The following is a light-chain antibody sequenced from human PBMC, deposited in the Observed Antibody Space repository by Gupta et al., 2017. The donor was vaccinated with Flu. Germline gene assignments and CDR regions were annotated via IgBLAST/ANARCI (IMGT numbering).Light chain of an antibody. J-gene: IGKJ2*01. CDR2: KVS. CDR1: QSLVHSDGNTY. Sequence: VTLGQPASISCRSSQSLVHSDGNTYLHWFQQRPGQSPRRLIYKVSNRDSGVPDRFSGSGSGTDFTLKISRVEVDDVGVYYCRVFKCWPYAFSQGTKMEI. CDR3: RVFKCWPYA. V-gene: IGKV2-30*02.